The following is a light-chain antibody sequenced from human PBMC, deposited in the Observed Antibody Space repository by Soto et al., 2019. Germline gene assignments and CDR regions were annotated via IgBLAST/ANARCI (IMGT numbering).Light chain of an antibody. CDR1: QSVSSN. V-gene: IGKV3-15*01. CDR2: GAS. CDR3: QQYNIWPPLT. Sequence: EIVMTQSPATLSVSPGERATLSCRASQSVSSNLAWYPQKPGQAPRLLIYGASTRATGIPARFSGSGSGTEFTLTISSLQSEDFAVYDCQQYNIWPPLTFGGGTKVEIK. J-gene: IGKJ4*01.